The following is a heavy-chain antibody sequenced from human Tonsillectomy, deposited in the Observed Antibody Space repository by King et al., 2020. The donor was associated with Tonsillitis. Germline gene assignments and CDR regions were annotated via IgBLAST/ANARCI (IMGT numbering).Heavy chain of an antibody. CDR1: GGSISSYY. CDR2: IHYSGST. CDR3: ARASSYFDY. V-gene: IGHV4-59*01. Sequence: HVQLQESGPGLVKPSETLSLTCTVSGGSISSYYWSWLRQPPGKGLEWIGFIHYSGSTNYNPSLKSRVTISVDTSKNQFSLRLSSVTAADTAVYYCARASSYFDYWGQGTLVTVSS. J-gene: IGHJ4*02.